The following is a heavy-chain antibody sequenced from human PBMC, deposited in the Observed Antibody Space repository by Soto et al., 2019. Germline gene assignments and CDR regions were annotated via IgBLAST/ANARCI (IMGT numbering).Heavy chain of an antibody. J-gene: IGHJ1*01. CDR2: MRSDGSNK. CDR3: ARAHISSEISMPQTFHH. D-gene: IGHD2-2*01. CDR1: GFTFGDYA. Sequence: SGGSLRLSCTASGFTFGDYAMSWVRQGPGKGLEWVALMRSDGSNKYYVDSVKGRFTISRDNSKNMLFLQMDSLRAEDTAVYYCARAHISSEISMPQTFHHWGPGTLVTVSS. V-gene: IGHV3-33*01.